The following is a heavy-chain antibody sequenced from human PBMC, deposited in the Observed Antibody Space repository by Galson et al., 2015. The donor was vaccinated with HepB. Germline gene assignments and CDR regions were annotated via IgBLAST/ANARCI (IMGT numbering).Heavy chain of an antibody. D-gene: IGHD4-17*01. Sequence: SLRLSCAASGFTVSSNYMSWVRQAPGKGLEWVSVIDSGGRTHYADSAKGRFTISRDNSKNTLYLQVNGLRAEDTAVYYCARDQGDDYVNYYYYHGMDVWGQGTTVTVSS. V-gene: IGHV3-66*02. CDR1: GFTVSSNY. CDR2: IDSGGRT. J-gene: IGHJ6*02. CDR3: ARDQGDDYVNYYYYHGMDV.